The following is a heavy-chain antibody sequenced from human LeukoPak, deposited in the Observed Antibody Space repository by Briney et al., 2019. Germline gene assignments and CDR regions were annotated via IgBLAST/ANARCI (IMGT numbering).Heavy chain of an antibody. D-gene: IGHD3-9*01. Sequence: GGSLRLSCAASGFTFRTYAMSWVRQTPGKGRDWVSAISGSGSGTYYADSVRGRFTISRDNSEITLYLQMNSLRAEDTAVYYCAKVGSDILTGYFPSYYMHVWGKGTTVTVS. CDR1: GFTFRTYA. V-gene: IGHV3-23*01. J-gene: IGHJ6*03. CDR3: AKVGSDILTGYFPSYYMHV. CDR2: ISGSGSGT.